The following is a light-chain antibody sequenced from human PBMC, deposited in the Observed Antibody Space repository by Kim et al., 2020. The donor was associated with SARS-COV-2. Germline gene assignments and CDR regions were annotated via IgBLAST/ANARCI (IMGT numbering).Light chain of an antibody. V-gene: IGKV3-15*01. Sequence: EILMTQSPATLSESPGERVTLSCRASQSISSNLGWYQQKPGQAPRLLIYGAATRATGIPARFSGSGSGTEFTLTISSLQSEDFAVYCCQQYNDWPWTFGQGTKVEI. J-gene: IGKJ1*01. CDR3: QQYNDWPWT. CDR2: GAA. CDR1: QSISSN.